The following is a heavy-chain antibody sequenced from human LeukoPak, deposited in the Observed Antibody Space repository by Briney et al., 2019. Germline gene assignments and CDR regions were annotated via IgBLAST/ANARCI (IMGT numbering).Heavy chain of an antibody. J-gene: IGHJ4*02. D-gene: IGHD3-10*01. V-gene: IGHV3-48*03. Sequence: GGSLRLSCAASGFTFTTYQMNWVRQAPGKGLEWVSYISTTGDTIYYADSVKGRFTISRDNAKNSLYLQMNSLRAVDTAVYYCAGFCYYGSRAFDYWGQGTLVTVSS. CDR2: ISTTGDTI. CDR3: AGFCYYGSRAFDY. CDR1: GFTFTTYQ.